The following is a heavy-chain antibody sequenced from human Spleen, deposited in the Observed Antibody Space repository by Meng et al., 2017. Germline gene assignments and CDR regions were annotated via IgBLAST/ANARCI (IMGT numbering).Heavy chain of an antibody. V-gene: IGHV1-2*06. J-gene: IGHJ4*02. CDR2: IDPKSVDT. CDR1: GYNFPDYW. CDR3: ARDEDISAAGKLFGDY. Sequence: ASVKVSCKPSGYNFPDYWLHWVRRAPGQGLEWMGRIDPKSVDTHYAQRFQGRVTMTGDTSISTAYMELSGLRSDDTAMYYCARDEDISAAGKLFGDYWGQGTLVTVSS. D-gene: IGHD6-25*01.